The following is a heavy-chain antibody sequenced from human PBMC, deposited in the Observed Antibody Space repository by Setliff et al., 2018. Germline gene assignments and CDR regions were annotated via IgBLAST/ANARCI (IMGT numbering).Heavy chain of an antibody. J-gene: IGHJ4*02. CDR2: ISGYNGYT. CDR1: GYTFAKYG. D-gene: IGHD6-19*01. Sequence: ASVKVSCKAFGYTFAKYGTSWVRQAPGQGLEWMGWISGYNGYTVYAQKLQDRVTMTIDTSATTVYMELQSLRSDDTAVYYCVRSSAPQVVLAADFDFWGQGTPVTVSS. CDR3: VRSSAPQVVLAADFDF. V-gene: IGHV1-18*01.